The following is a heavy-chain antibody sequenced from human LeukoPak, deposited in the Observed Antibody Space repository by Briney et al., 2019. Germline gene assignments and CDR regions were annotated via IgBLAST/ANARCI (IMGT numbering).Heavy chain of an antibody. D-gene: IGHD3-16*01. CDR2: MNPNSGNT. J-gene: IGHJ4*02. V-gene: IGHV1-8*03. CDR1: GYTFTSYD. CDR3: ARRSGWGVGSIDY. Sequence: GASVKVSCKASGYTFTSYDINWVRQATGQGLEWMGWMNPNSGNTGYAQKFQGRVTITTDTSTTTAYMELRSLRSDDTAVYYCARRSGWGVGSIDYWGQGTLVTVSS.